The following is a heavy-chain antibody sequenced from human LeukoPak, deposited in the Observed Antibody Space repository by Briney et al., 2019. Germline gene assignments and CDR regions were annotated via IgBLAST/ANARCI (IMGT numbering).Heavy chain of an antibody. V-gene: IGHV3-13*01. Sequence: GGSLRLSCAASGFTFSSYDMHSVRQATGKGLEWVSVIGTVGDTYYSDSVKGRFTISRENAKNCLYLQMNSLRVGDTAVYYCARGPLVGTTNYYFDYWGQGTLVTVSS. CDR2: IGTVGDT. CDR3: ARGPLVGTTNYYFDY. CDR1: GFTFSSYD. D-gene: IGHD2/OR15-2a*01. J-gene: IGHJ4*02.